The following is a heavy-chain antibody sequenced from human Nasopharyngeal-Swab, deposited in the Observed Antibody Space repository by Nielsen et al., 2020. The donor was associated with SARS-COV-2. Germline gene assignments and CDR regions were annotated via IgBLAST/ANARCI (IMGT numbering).Heavy chain of an antibody. CDR3: ARQGYGDYVLSWFDP. Sequence: GESLKISCKGSGYSFTSYWIGWVRQMPGKGLEWMGIIYPSDSDTRYSPSFQGQVTISADKSISTAYLQWSSLKASDTAMYYCARQGYGDYVLSWFDPWGQGTLVTVSS. D-gene: IGHD4-17*01. V-gene: IGHV5-51*01. CDR1: GYSFTSYW. J-gene: IGHJ5*02. CDR2: IYPSDSDT.